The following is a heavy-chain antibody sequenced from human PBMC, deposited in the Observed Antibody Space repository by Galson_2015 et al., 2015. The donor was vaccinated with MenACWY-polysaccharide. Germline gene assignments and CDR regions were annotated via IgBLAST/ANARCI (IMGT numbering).Heavy chain of an antibody. Sequence: TLSLTCAVSGGSISSGGYSWSWIRQPPGKGLEWIGYIYHSGSTYYNPSLKSRVTISIDRSKNQFSLKLSSVTAADTAVYYCARVDTATYYGMDVWGQGTTVTVSS. V-gene: IGHV4-30-2*01. CDR1: GGSISSGGYS. CDR3: ARVDTATYYGMDV. CDR2: IYHSGST. D-gene: IGHD5-18*01. J-gene: IGHJ6*02.